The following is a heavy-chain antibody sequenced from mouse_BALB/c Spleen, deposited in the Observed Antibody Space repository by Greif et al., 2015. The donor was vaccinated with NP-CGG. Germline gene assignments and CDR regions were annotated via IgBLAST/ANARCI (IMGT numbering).Heavy chain of an antibody. CDR1: GYSITSDYA. CDR2: ISYSGST. V-gene: IGHV3-2*02. CDR3: ASMITTGNYYAMDY. D-gene: IGHD2-4*01. Sequence: DVKLVESGPGLVKPSQSLSLTCTVTGYSITSDYAWNWIRQFPGNKLEWMGYISYSGSTSYNPSLKSRISITRDTSKNQFFLQLNSVTTEDTATYYCASMITTGNYYAMDYWGQGTSVTVSS. J-gene: IGHJ4*01.